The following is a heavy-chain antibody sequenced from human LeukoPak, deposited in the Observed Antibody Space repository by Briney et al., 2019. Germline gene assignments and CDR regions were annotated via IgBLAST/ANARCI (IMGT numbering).Heavy chain of an antibody. J-gene: IGHJ4*02. CDR2: ISGSGGTT. Sequence: GGSLRLSCAASGFTFSSYAMGWVRQAPGKGLEWVSSISGSGGTTYYADSVKGRFTISRDNSKNTLYVQMNSLRAEDTAIYYCARAIVGAYFGYWGQGTQVTVSS. CDR3: ARAIVGAYFGY. V-gene: IGHV3-23*01. CDR1: GFTFSSYA. D-gene: IGHD1-26*01.